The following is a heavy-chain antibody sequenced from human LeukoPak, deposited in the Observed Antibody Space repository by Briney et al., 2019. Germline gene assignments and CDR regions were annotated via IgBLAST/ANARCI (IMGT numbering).Heavy chain of an antibody. Sequence: PSETLALTCTVSGGSITITNYYWGWIRQAPGKGLEWVGNIYHDGSTYYNPSLKSRVTISIDTSKNQFSLKLTSVTAADTAVYYCARHGRTRITLVEVYYFDYWGQGTLVTVSS. CDR3: ARHGRTRITLVEVYYFDY. CDR2: IYHDGST. D-gene: IGHD4-11*01. V-gene: IGHV4-39*01. J-gene: IGHJ4*02. CDR1: GGSITITNYY.